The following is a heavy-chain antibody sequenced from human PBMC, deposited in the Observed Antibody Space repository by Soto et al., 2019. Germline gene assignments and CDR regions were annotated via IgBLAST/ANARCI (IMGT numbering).Heavy chain of an antibody. CDR2: ISSSSSYT. V-gene: IGHV3-11*06. Sequence: WGSLRLSCAASGFTFIDYYIIFIRQAPGKGLEWVSYISSSSSYTNYADSVKGRFTISRDNAKNSLYLQMNSLRAEDTAVYYCARFGPATTFDYWGQGTLVTVSS. CDR3: ARFGPATTFDY. D-gene: IGHD5-12*01. J-gene: IGHJ4*02. CDR1: GFTFIDYY.